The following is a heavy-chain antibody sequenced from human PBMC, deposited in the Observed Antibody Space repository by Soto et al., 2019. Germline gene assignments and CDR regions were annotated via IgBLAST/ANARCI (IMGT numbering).Heavy chain of an antibody. CDR1: GFTFSSYA. Sequence: GGSLRLSCAASGFTFSSYAMSWVRQAPGKGLEWVSAISGSGSSTEYADSVKGRFTISRDNSKNTLYLQMNTLGAEDTAVYYCARDGIGGTVFRGYLDYWGRGTVVTVSS. CDR2: ISGSGSST. V-gene: IGHV3-23*01. CDR3: ARDGIGGTVFRGYLDY. D-gene: IGHD1-7*01. J-gene: IGHJ4*02.